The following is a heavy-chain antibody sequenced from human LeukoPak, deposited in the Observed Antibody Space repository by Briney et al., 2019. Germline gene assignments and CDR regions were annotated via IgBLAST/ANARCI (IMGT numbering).Heavy chain of an antibody. CDR1: GGSISSSSYY. V-gene: IGHV4-39*07. CDR3: ARGAQNGAFDI. Sequence: SETLSLTCTVSGGSISSSSYYWGWIRQPPGKGLEWIGSIYYSGSTYYNPSLKSRVTISVDTSKNQFSLKLSSVTAADTAVYYCARGAQNGAFDIWGQGTMVTVSS. CDR2: IYYSGST. J-gene: IGHJ3*02. D-gene: IGHD2-8*01.